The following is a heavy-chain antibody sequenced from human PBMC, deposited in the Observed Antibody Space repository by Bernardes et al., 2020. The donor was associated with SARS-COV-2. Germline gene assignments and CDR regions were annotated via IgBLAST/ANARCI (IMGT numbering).Heavy chain of an antibody. D-gene: IGHD1-26*01. CDR1: GFTFSSYW. Sequence: GGSLRLSCAASGFTFSSYWIHWVRQAPGKGLVWVSRINGDGSSISYVDSVKGRFTISRDNAKSTLYLQMNSLTAEDTAVYYCARGSGNYWFDYWGQGTLVTVSS. J-gene: IGHJ4*02. CDR2: INGDGSSI. CDR3: ARGSGNYWFDY. V-gene: IGHV3-74*01.